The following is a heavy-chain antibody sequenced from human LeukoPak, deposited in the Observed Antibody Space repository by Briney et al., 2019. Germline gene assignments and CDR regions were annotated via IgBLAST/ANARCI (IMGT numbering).Heavy chain of an antibody. Sequence: GGSLRLSCAASGFTFSSYAISWVRQAPGKGLEWVSAISGSGGGTYYADSVKGRFTISRDNSKNTLYLQMNSLRAEDTAVYYCAARVVPADKSFDYWGQGTLVTVSS. D-gene: IGHD2-2*01. CDR2: ISGSGGGT. J-gene: IGHJ4*02. V-gene: IGHV3-23*01. CDR3: AARVVPADKSFDY. CDR1: GFTFSSYA.